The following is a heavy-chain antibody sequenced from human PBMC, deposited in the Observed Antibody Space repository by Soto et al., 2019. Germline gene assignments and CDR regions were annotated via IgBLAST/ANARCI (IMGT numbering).Heavy chain of an antibody. V-gene: IGHV4-31*03. CDR2: IFHSGST. CDR1: GGSIRSGSYY. J-gene: IGHJ6*02. Sequence: PSETLSLSCSVSGGSIRSGSYYCSWIRQHPGKALEWIGYIFHSGSTYYNPSLKSRVTMSVDMSKNQFSLKLNSVTAADTAVYYCARNGCSSTTCYSWEAPYYSMGVWGQGNTVTVSS. CDR3: ARNGCSSTTCYSWEAPYYSMGV. D-gene: IGHD2-2*02.